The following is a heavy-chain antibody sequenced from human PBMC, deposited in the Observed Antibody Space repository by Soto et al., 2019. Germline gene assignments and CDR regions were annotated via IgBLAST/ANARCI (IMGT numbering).Heavy chain of an antibody. J-gene: IGHJ3*02. CDR2: IIPIFGTA. D-gene: IGHD4-17*01. CDR1: GCTFSSYA. Sequence: GASVKVSCKASGCTFSSYAISWVRQAPGQVLEWMGGIIPIFGTANYAQKFQGRVTITADKSTSTAYMELSSLRSEDTAVYYCARDLFMTTVTRRAFDAFDIWGQGTMVTVSS. V-gene: IGHV1-69*06. CDR3: ARDLFMTTVTRRAFDAFDI.